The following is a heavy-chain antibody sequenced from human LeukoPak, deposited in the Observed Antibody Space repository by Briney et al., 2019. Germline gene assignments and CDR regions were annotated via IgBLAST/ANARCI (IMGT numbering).Heavy chain of an antibody. CDR2: IYYTGST. D-gene: IGHD5/OR15-5a*01. CDR1: GDSINSYS. Sequence: SETLSLTCTVSGDSINSYSWSWIRQPPGKGLEWIGYIYYTGSTNYNPSLKSRVTISVDTSKNHLSLRLNSVTAADTAVYYCARLSGSPLSKYYYHMDVWGKGTTATVS. J-gene: IGHJ6*03. V-gene: IGHV4-59*01. CDR3: ARLSGSPLSKYYYHMDV.